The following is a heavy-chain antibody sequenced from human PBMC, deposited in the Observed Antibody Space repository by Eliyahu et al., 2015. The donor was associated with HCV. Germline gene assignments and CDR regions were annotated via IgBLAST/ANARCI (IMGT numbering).Heavy chain of an antibody. Sequence: IRQPPGKGLEWIAYXYYSGSTNYNPSLKSRVSISVDTSKNQFSLKLSSVTAADTAVYYCAXGGGGIAVAGTGGWFDPWGQGTLVTVSS. D-gene: IGHD6-19*01. V-gene: IGHV4-59*01. J-gene: IGHJ5*02. CDR2: XYYSGST. CDR3: AXGGGGIAVAGTGGWFDP.